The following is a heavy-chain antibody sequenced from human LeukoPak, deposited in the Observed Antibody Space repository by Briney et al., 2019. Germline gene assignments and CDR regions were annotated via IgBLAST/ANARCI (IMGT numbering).Heavy chain of an antibody. Sequence: PGGSLRLSCAASGFTVSSNYMSWVRQAPGKGLEWVSIIYSGGSTFYADSVKGRFTISRDNSKNTLYLQMNSLRAEDTAVYYCAKESEVLGGLDYWGQGTLVTVSS. CDR3: AKESEVLGGLDY. J-gene: IGHJ4*02. V-gene: IGHV3-53*05. CDR2: IYSGGST. D-gene: IGHD3-3*02. CDR1: GFTVSSNY.